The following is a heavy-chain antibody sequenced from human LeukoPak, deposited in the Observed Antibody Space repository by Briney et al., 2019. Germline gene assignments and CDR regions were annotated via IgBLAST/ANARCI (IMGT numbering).Heavy chain of an antibody. J-gene: IGHJ3*02. D-gene: IGHD4-23*01. CDR1: GGSISSSY. V-gene: IGHV4-59*01. CDR3: AGGGSHGGNLGI. CDR2: IYYSGAT. Sequence: PSETLSLTCTVSGGSISSSYWSWIRQPPGEGLEWIGHIYYSGATYYNPSLKSRLTISVDTSKNQFSLKLRSVTAADTAVYFCAGGGSHGGNLGIWGQGTMVTVSS.